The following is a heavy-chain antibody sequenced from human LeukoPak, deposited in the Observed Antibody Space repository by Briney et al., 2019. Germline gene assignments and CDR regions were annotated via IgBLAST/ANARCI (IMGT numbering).Heavy chain of an antibody. J-gene: IGHJ6*02. D-gene: IGHD5-18*01. V-gene: IGHV6-1*01. CDR3: ARDTYKAAMVNGMGV. CDR1: GDSASRNSAA. CDR2: TYYRSKWYN. Sequence: SQTLSLTCAISGDSASRNSAACDWIRQSPSRGLEWLGRTYYRSKWYNDYSVSVKSRITINPATSKNQFSLQLNSVTPEDTAVYYCARDTYKAAMVNGMGVWGQGTTVTVSS.